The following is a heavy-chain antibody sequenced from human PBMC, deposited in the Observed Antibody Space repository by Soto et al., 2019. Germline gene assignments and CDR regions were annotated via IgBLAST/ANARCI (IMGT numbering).Heavy chain of an antibody. J-gene: IGHJ6*02. Sequence: GGSLRLSCASSGCTFSNCAMTWVLQAPVKGLGWVSGISRSGDNTYYADSVKGRFAISRDDSKNTVYLQMNSLGADDTAVYYCASEYGSGSYGYYYGMDVWGQGTTVTVSS. D-gene: IGHD3-10*01. CDR1: GCTFSNCA. CDR2: ISRSGDNT. V-gene: IGHV3-23*01. CDR3: ASEYGSGSYGYYYGMDV.